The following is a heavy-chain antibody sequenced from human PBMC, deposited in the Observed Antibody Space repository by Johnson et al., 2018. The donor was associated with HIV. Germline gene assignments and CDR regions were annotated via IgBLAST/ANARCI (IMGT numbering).Heavy chain of an antibody. CDR2: IYSGGST. CDR3: ARRSSSWDAFDI. Sequence: VQVVESGGGLIQPGGSLRLSCAASGFTVSSNYMSWVRQAPGKGLEWVSVIYSGGSTYYADSVKGRFTISRDNSKNTLYLQMNSLRSGDTAVYYCARRSSSWDAFDIWGQGTMVTVSS. CDR1: GFTVSSNY. V-gene: IGHV3-53*01. J-gene: IGHJ3*02. D-gene: IGHD6-13*01.